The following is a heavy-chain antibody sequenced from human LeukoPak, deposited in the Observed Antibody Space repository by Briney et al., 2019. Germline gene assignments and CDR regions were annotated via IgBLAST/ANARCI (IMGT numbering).Heavy chain of an antibody. J-gene: IGHJ6*04. CDR3: ARELPGIGEPEIRGVYYGMDV. CDR1: GYTFTGYY. Sequence: ASVKVSCKASGYTFTGYYMHWVRQAPGQGLEWMGIINPSGGSTSYAQKFQGRVTMTRDTSTSTVYMELSSLRSEDTAVYYCARELPGIGEPEIRGVYYGMDVWAKGTTVTVSS. CDR2: INPSGGST. D-gene: IGHD3-10*01. V-gene: IGHV1-46*01.